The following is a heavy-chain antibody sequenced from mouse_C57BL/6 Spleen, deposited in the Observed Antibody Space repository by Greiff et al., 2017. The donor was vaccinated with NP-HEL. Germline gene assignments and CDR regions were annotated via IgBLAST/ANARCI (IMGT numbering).Heavy chain of an antibody. V-gene: IGHV1-78*01. CDR2: LYPRDGST. J-gene: IGHJ2*01. Sequence: FQLPPSDAVFVTPGASVPISCTVSGYTFTVYSLHCLKQRPVHGLEWIGYLYPRDGSTKYNEKFKGKATLTADKSSSTAYMQLNSLTSEDSAVYFCARESDYGYDFDDWGQGTTLTVSS. CDR3: ARESDYGYDFDD. CDR1: GYTFTVYS. D-gene: IGHD2-2*01.